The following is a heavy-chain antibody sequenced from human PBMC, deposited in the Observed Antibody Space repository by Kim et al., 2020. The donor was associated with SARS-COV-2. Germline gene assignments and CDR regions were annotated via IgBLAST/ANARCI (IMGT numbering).Heavy chain of an antibody. V-gene: IGHV3-48*02. CDR1: GFTFSGHA. Sequence: GGSLRLSCAASGFTFSGHAMNWVRQAPGNGPEWISFITRSLDTIWYADSVKGRFTISRDNAENSLYLQMNSLRDDDTAVYYCARGVNHAFDILGQGTMVIVSS. CDR2: ITRSLDTI. J-gene: IGHJ3*02. CDR3: ARGVNHAFDI.